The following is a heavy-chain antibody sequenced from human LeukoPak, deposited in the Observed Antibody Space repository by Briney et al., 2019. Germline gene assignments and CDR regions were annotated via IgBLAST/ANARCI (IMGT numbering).Heavy chain of an antibody. J-gene: IGHJ6*02. V-gene: IGHV5-51*01. D-gene: IGHD2-2*01. Sequence: GDPRKISGRGFGNTLTSNGVGWRRQLPGKGLEGMGIIYPGDSDTRYSPSFQGQVTISADKSITTAYLQWSSLKASDTAMYYCARQYCSSTSCLYYYYGMDVWGQGTTVTVSS. CDR2: IYPGDSDT. CDR3: ARQYCSSTSCLYYYYGMDV. CDR1: GNTLTSNG.